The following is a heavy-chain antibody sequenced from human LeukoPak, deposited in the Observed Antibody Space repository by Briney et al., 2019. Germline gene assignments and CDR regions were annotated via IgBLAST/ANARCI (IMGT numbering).Heavy chain of an antibody. CDR1: GFTFEDYA. D-gene: IGHD6-13*01. V-gene: IGHV3-9*01. CDR2: ISWNSYTI. J-gene: IGHJ3*01. CDR3: AKDSSSSCSDAFDF. Sequence: SLRLSCEASGFTFEDYAMHWVRQVPGQGLEWVSSISWNSYTIGYADSVKGRFTISRDNAKNSLYLQMNSLRVEDTALYYCAKDSSSSCSDAFDFWGQGTMVTVSS.